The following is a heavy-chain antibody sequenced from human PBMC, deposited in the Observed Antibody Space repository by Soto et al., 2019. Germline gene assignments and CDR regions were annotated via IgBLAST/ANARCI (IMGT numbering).Heavy chain of an antibody. CDR1: GFTFSSYG. V-gene: IGHV3-33*01. CDR2: IWYDGSNK. D-gene: IGHD3-10*01. J-gene: IGHJ4*02. CDR3: ARDQSWFGELLYPDY. Sequence: GGSLRLSCAASGFTFSSYGMHWVRQAPGKGLEWVAVIWYDGSNKYYADSVKGRFTISRDNSKNTLYLQMNSLRAEDTAVYYCARDQSWFGELLYPDYWGQGTLVTVS.